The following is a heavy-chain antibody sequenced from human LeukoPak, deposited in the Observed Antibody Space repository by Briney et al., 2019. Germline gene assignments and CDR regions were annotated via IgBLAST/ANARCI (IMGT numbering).Heavy chain of an antibody. CDR1: GGTFSSYA. CDR3: ARVVVPAANHFYYYGMDV. Sequence: SVKVSCKASGGTFSSYAISWVRQAPGQGLEWMGGIIPIFGIANYAQKFQGRVTITADKSTSTAYMELSSLRSEDTAVYYCARVVVPAANHFYYYGMDVWGKGTTVTVSS. V-gene: IGHV1-69*10. CDR2: IIPIFGIA. J-gene: IGHJ6*04. D-gene: IGHD2-2*01.